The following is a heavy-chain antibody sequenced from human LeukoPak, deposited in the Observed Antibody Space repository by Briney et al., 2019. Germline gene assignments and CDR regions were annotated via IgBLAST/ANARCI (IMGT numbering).Heavy chain of an antibody. V-gene: IGHV1-2*02. CDR3: ARGALITKLPGKEGY. CDR1: GYTFTGYY. J-gene: IGHJ4*02. Sequence: GASVKVSCKASGYTFTGYYMHWVRQAPGQGLEWMGWINPNSGGTNYAQKFQGRVTMTRDTSISTAYMELSRLRSDDTAVYYCARGALITKLPGKEGYWGQGTLVTVSS. D-gene: IGHD3-22*01. CDR2: INPNSGGT.